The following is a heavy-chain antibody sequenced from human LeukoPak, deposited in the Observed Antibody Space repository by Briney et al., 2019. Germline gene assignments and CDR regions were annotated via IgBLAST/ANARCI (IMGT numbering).Heavy chain of an antibody. CDR3: ATIVEGIVVVPA. D-gene: IGHD2-2*01. CDR1: GYTFTSYD. V-gene: IGHV1-2*02. CDR2: INPNSGGT. Sequence: ASVKVSCKASGYTFTSYDINWVRQAPGQGLEWMGWINPNSGGTNYAQKFQGRVTMTRDTSISTAYMELSRLRSDDTAVYYCATIVEGIVVVPAWGQGTLVTVSS. J-gene: IGHJ4*02.